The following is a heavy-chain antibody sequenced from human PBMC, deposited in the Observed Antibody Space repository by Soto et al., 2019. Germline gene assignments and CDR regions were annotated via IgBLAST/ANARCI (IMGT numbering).Heavy chain of an antibody. D-gene: IGHD6-13*01. V-gene: IGHV3-43*02. J-gene: IGHJ4*02. CDR1: GFSFGSYA. Sequence: AEGVLRLRCAASGFSFGSYALSWVRQAPGKGLEWVSLISWDGGSTYYADSVKGRFTISRDNIKNSLYLKMNILTPDHTAVYSFAKAVAAGYHCWVKRTLVSV. CDR3: AKAVAAGYHC. CDR2: ISWDGGST.